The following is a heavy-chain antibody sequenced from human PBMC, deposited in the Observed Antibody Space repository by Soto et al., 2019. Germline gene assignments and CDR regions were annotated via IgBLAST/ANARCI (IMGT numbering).Heavy chain of an antibody. CDR3: ASLGYYDILTGYYSLADYYGMDV. J-gene: IGHJ6*02. V-gene: IGHV3-48*02. CDR2: ISSSSSTI. D-gene: IGHD3-9*01. Sequence: GGSLRLSCAASGFTFSSYSMNWVRQAPGKGLEWVSYISSSSSTIYYADSVKGRFTISRDNAKNSLYLQMNSLRDEDTAVYYCASLGYYDILTGYYSLADYYGMDVWGQGTTVTSP. CDR1: GFTFSSYS.